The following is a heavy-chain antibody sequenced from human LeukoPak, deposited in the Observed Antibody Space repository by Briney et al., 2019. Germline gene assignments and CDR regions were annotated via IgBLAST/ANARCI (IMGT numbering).Heavy chain of an antibody. Sequence: GGSLRLSCAASGFTFCGYAMSWVRQAPGKGLEWVSAISGSGGSTYYADSVKGRFTISRDNSKNTLYLQMNSLRAEDTAVYYCAKGPGGISWYYFDYWGQGTLVTVSS. V-gene: IGHV3-23*01. CDR2: ISGSGGST. CDR1: GFTFCGYA. CDR3: AKGPGGISWYYFDY. J-gene: IGHJ4*02. D-gene: IGHD6-13*01.